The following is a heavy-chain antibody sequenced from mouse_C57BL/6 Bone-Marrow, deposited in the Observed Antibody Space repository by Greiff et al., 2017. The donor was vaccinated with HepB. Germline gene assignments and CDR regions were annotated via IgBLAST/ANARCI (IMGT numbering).Heavy chain of an antibody. Sequence: EVKLVESGGGLVKPGGSLKLSCAASGFTFSDYGMHWVRQAPEKGLEWVAYISSGSSTIYYADTVKGRFTISRDNAKNTLFLQMTSLRSEDTAMYYCARNGYDYGAMDYWGQGTSVTVAS. CDR3: ARNGYDYGAMDY. CDR2: ISSGSSTI. V-gene: IGHV5-17*01. CDR1: GFTFSDYG. J-gene: IGHJ4*01.